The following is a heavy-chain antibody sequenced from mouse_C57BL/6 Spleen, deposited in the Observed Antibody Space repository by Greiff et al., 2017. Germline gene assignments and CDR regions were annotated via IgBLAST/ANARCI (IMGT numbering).Heavy chain of an antibody. CDR3: ATDDGSWYFDV. D-gene: IGHD2-3*01. V-gene: IGHV2-2*01. J-gene: IGHJ1*03. CDR2: IWSGGST. CDR1: GFSLTSYG. Sequence: QVHVKQSGPGLVQPSQSLSITCTVSGFSLTSYGVHWVRQSPGKGLEWLGVIWSGGSTDYNAAFISRLSISKDNSKSQVFFKMNSLQADDTAIYYCATDDGSWYFDVWGTGTTVTVSS.